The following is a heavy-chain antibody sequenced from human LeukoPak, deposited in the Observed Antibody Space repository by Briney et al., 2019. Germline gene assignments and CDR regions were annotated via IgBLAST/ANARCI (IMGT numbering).Heavy chain of an antibody. V-gene: IGHV3-23*01. Sequence: GGSLRLSCAASGFTFSSYAMSWVRQAPGKGLEWVSAISGSGGSTYYANSVKGRFTISRDNSKNTLYLQMNSLRAEDTAVYYCAKLCTRAVAASNWGQGTLVTVSS. CDR1: GFTFSSYA. J-gene: IGHJ4*02. D-gene: IGHD6-19*01. CDR2: ISGSGGST. CDR3: AKLCTRAVAASN.